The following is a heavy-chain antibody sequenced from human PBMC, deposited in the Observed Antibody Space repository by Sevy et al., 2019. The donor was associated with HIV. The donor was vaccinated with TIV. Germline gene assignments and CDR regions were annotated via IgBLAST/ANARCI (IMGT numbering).Heavy chain of an antibody. CDR2: IWFDGSNT. D-gene: IGHD4-17*01. CDR1: GFTFSTYG. J-gene: IGHJ4*02. V-gene: IGHV3-33*01. CDR3: ARDLEFYDYGDYGPAFMPDY. Sequence: GGSLRLSCAASGFTFSTYGMHWVRQAPGKGLEWVALIWFDGSNTYYADSVKGGFTISRDIAKNTLHLQMNSRRAEDTAVYYCARDLEFYDYGDYGPAFMPDYWGQGTLVTVSS.